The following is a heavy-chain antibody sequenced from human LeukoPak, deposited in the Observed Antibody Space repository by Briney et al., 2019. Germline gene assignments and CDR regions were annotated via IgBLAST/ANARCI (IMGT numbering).Heavy chain of an antibody. J-gene: IGHJ5*02. D-gene: IGHD3-3*01. CDR1: GFTFSSYS. V-gene: IGHV3-48*01. Sequence: PGGSLRLSCAASGFTFSSYSMNWVRQAPGKGLEWVSYISSSSSTIYYADSVKGRFTISRDNAKNSLYLQMNSLRAEDTAVYYCARAAIFGVVISAANWFDPWGQGTLVTVSS. CDR3: ARAAIFGVVISAANWFDP. CDR2: ISSSSSTI.